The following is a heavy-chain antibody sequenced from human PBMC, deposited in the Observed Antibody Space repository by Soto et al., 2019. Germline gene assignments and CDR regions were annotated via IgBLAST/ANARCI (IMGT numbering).Heavy chain of an antibody. Sequence: QVQMQESGPGLVKPSQTLSLTCTVSGGSISRGGYYWSWIRQHPEKGLEWIGYIYYSGSTSYIPSLKSRVTISVDTAKNRVSLKLSSVTAADTAVYYCARGGRWFSRSWSLDYWGQGTLVTVSS. J-gene: IGHJ4*02. V-gene: IGHV4-31*03. CDR1: GGSISRGGYY. CDR3: ARGGRWFSRSWSLDY. CDR2: IYYSGST. D-gene: IGHD6-13*01.